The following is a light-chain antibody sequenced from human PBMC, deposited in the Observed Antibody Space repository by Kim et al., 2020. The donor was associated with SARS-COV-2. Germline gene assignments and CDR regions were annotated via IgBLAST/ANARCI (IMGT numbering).Light chain of an antibody. Sequence: ASVGDRVTITCRASQSISRLLAWYQQKPGKAPNLLIYDASSLESGVPSRFSGSGSGTEFTLTISSLQPDDFATYYCQQYKSYSITFGQGTRLEIK. CDR3: QQYKSYSIT. J-gene: IGKJ5*01. CDR2: DAS. V-gene: IGKV1-5*01. CDR1: QSISRL.